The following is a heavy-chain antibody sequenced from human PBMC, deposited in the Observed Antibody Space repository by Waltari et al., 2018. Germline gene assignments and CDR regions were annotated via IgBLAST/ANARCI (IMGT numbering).Heavy chain of an antibody. Sequence: QVQLRESGPGLVKPSQTLSLTCSVSGGSVSSGLHYWSWIRQSPGKGLEWIGYIYHSGTTLYHPSLRGRPTLSVDTSTYQSSLKLTSVTAADTAVYYCARAVKYYDSCGFPSDYMDVWGKGTTVIVSS. CDR1: GGSVSSGLHY. CDR2: IYHSGTT. CDR3: ARAVKYYDSCGFPSDYMDV. V-gene: IGHV4-30-4*08. D-gene: IGHD3-22*01. J-gene: IGHJ6*03.